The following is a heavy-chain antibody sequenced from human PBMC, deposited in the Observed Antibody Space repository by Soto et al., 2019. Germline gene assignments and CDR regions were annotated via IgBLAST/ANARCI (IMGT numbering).Heavy chain of an antibody. CDR1: GFTFSSYS. J-gene: IGHJ6*02. V-gene: IGHV3-30*02. CDR2: IRNDGSYI. D-gene: IGHD3-3*01. Sequence: GGSLRLSCAASGFTFSSYSMNWVRQAPGKGLEWVSVIRNDGSYIYYADSVKGRFTISRDNSKNTLYLQMNSLRAEDTAVYYCAKDVKSWSGYYGMDVWGQGTTVTVSS. CDR3: AKDVKSWSGYYGMDV.